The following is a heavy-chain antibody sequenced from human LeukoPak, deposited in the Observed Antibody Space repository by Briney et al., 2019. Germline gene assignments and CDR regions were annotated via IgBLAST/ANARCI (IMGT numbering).Heavy chain of an antibody. CDR3: AKDEGADIVVVPAAIGAFDI. V-gene: IGHV3-30*02. CDR1: GFTFSSYG. J-gene: IGHJ3*02. D-gene: IGHD2-2*01. Sequence: GGSLRLSCAASGFTFSSYGMHWVRQAPGKGLEWVAFIRYDGSNKYYADSVKGRFTISRDNSKNTLYLQMNSLRAEDTAVYYCAKDEGADIVVVPAAIGAFDIWGQGTMVTVSS. CDR2: IRYDGSNK.